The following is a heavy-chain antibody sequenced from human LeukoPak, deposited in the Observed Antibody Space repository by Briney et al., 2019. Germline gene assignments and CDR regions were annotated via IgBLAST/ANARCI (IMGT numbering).Heavy chain of an antibody. D-gene: IGHD4-23*01. CDR3: ARGVDYGGRGEGFDY. J-gene: IGHJ4*02. V-gene: IGHV4-59*01. CDR2: IYYSGST. CDR1: GGSISSYY. Sequence: PSETPSLTCTVSGGSISSYYWSWIRQPPGKGLEWIGYIYYSGSTNYNPSLKSRVTISVDTSKNQFSLKLSSVTAADTAVYYCARGVDYGGRGEGFDYWGQGTLVTVSS.